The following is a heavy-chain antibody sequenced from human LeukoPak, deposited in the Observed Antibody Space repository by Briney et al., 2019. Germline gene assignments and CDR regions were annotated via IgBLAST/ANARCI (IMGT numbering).Heavy chain of an antibody. CDR3: ARGNYSPTSNWFDP. D-gene: IGHD4-11*01. Sequence: PSETLSLTCTVSGGSISSGDYYWSWIRQPPGKGLEWIGYIYYSGSTYYNPSLKSRVTISVDTSKNQFSLKLSSVTAADTAVYYCARGNYSPTSNWFDPWGQGTLVIVSS. J-gene: IGHJ5*02. CDR2: IYYSGST. CDR1: GGSISSGDYY. V-gene: IGHV4-30-4*01.